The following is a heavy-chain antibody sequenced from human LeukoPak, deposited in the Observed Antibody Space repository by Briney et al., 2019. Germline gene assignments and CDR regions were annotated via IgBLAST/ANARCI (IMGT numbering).Heavy chain of an antibody. D-gene: IGHD3-16*01. Sequence: GGSLRLSCVVSGFTFSNYAMNWVRQAPGKGLEWVSGMSGSGGRTYYADSVKGRFTISRDNSKSTLSLQMISLRAEDTAVYDCAKGKNDYVWGSSDFDFWGQGTLVTVSS. J-gene: IGHJ4*02. V-gene: IGHV3-23*01. CDR3: AKGKNDYVWGSSDFDF. CDR2: MSGSGGRT. CDR1: GFTFSNYA.